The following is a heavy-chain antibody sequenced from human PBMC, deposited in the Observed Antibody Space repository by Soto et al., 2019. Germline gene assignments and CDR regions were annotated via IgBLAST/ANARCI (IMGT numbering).Heavy chain of an antibody. J-gene: IGHJ3*01. CDR1: GFTFSDHY. D-gene: IGHD6-13*01. Sequence: EVQVVESGGGLVQPGGSLRLSCAASGFTFSDHYMDWVRQAPGKGLEWVGRSRNKAYSYTTEYAASVKGRFSISRDDSKDSLYLQMNSLKTEDTAMYYCVSSIAALNAFDVWGQRKIVTVSS. V-gene: IGHV3-72*01. CDR3: VSSIAALNAFDV. CDR2: SRNKAYSYTT.